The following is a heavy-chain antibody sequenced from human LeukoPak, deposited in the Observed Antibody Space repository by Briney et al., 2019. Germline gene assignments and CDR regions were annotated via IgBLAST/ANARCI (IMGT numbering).Heavy chain of an antibody. CDR1: GFTFSTYD. D-gene: IGHD3-3*02. CDR3: ARIRYYAMDV. J-gene: IGHJ6*02. Sequence: GGSLRLSCAASGFTFSTYDMNWVRQAPGKGLEWVSYISSSSRTISYADSVKGRLTISRDNAKNSLYLQMNSLRAEDTAVYYCARIRYYAMDVWGQGTTVTASS. CDR2: ISSSSRTI. V-gene: IGHV3-48*01.